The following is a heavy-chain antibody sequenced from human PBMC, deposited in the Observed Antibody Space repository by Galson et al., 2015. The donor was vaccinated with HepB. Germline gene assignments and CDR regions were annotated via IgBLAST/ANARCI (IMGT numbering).Heavy chain of an antibody. CDR1: GFTVSSNY. CDR2: IYSGGST. CDR3: ASQQYSSGWFKIGAFDI. J-gene: IGHJ3*02. V-gene: IGHV3-53*01. D-gene: IGHD6-19*01. Sequence: SLRLSCAASGFTVSSNYMSWVRQAPGKGLEWVSVIYSGGSTYYADSVKGRFTISRDNSKNTLYLQMNSLRAEDTAVYYCASQQYSSGWFKIGAFDIWGQGTMVTVSS.